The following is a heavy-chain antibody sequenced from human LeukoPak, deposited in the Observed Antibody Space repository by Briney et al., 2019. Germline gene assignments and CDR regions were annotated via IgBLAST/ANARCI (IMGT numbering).Heavy chain of an antibody. CDR2: ISSSSSTI. Sequence: GGSLRLSCAASGFTFSSYSMNWVRQAPGKGLEWVSYISSSSSTIYYADSVKGRFTISRDNAKNSLYLQMNSLRAEDTAVYYCARGENWVYALKSDAFDIWGQGTMVTVSS. D-gene: IGHD2-8*01. CDR3: ARGENWVYALKSDAFDI. J-gene: IGHJ3*02. CDR1: GFTFSSYS. V-gene: IGHV3-48*04.